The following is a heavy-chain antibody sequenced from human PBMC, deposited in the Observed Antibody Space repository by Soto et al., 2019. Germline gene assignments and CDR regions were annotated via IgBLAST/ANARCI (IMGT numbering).Heavy chain of an antibody. V-gene: IGHV4-30-4*08. CDR3: AREDDGGDRDYYGLDV. CDR2: IHYSGSI. J-gene: IGHJ6*02. Sequence: QVQLQQSGPGLVKPSQTLSLTCTVSGGSISYEYYHWTWIRQSPGKGLEWIGYIHYSGSIIYNPSFKSRDTISVDTSKNQFSLQLSYVTAADTAVYFCAREDDGGDRDYYGLDVWGQGTTVTVSS. CDR1: GGSISYEYYH. D-gene: IGHD2-21*02.